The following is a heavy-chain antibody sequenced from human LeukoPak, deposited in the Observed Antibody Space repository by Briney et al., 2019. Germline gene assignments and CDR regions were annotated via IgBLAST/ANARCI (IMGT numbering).Heavy chain of an antibody. V-gene: IGHV3-23*01. Sequence: GGSLRLSCAASGFTFSSYAMSWVRQAPGKGLEWVSTISSGGGSTYYADSVKGRFTISRDDSKNTLYLQLNSLRGEDTAAYYCAKDYCSGGACYFFDYWGQGTLVIVSS. CDR1: GFTFSSYA. CDR3: AKDYCSGGACYFFDY. D-gene: IGHD2-15*01. CDR2: ISSGGGST. J-gene: IGHJ4*02.